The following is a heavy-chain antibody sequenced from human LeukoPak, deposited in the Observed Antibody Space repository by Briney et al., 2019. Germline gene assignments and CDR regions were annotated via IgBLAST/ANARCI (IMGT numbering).Heavy chain of an antibody. Sequence: PGGSLRLSCAASGFTFNIYWMHWVRQAPGKGLVWVSRINSDGSSTNYADSVKRRFTISRDNAKNTLYVHMNSLRAEDTGVYYCATSRYSGDYFDYWGQGTLVTVSS. J-gene: IGHJ4*02. CDR2: INSDGSST. D-gene: IGHD6-19*01. V-gene: IGHV3-74*01. CDR3: ATSRYSGDYFDY. CDR1: GFTFNIYW.